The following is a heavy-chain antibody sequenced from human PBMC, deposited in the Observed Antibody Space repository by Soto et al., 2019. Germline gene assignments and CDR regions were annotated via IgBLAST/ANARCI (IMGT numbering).Heavy chain of an antibody. J-gene: IGHJ4*02. D-gene: IGHD2-15*01. V-gene: IGHV3-30*17. CDR2: ISYDGNTQ. CDR1: GFTFNNYA. CDR3: AKDPLVEXYCSRGFCFSNSRDFDY. Sequence: PGGSLRLSCAASGFTFNNYAMHWVRQAPGKGLEWVALISYDGNTQYYVDSVKGRFTISRDNSKKMLFLQMNNLRVEDTSVYYCAKDPLVEXYCSRGFCFSNSRDFDYWGRGTQVTVSS.